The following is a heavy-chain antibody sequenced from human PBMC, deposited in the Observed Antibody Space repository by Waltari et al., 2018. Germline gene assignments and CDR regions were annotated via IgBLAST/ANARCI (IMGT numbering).Heavy chain of an antibody. CDR2: IYYSGST. CDR1: GGSISSSY. V-gene: IGHV4-59*01. J-gene: IGHJ4*02. CDR3: ARDRRYFDY. Sequence: QVQLQESGPGLVKPSETLSLTCTVSGGSISSSYWSWIRQPPGKGLEWIGYIYYSGSTNYNPSLKSRVTISVDTSKNQFSLKLSSVTAADTAVYYYARDRRYFDYWGQGTLVTVSS.